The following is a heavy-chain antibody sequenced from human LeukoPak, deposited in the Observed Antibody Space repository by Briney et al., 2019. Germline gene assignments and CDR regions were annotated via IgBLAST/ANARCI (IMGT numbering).Heavy chain of an antibody. V-gene: IGHV3-21*01. J-gene: IGHJ6*03. CDR3: ARDPYSGSYGNYYYYFMDV. D-gene: IGHD1-26*01. Sequence: GGSLRLSCTASGFTFGDYAISWVRQAPGKGLEWVSSITSGSSYIYYADSVKGRFTISRDNAKNSLYLQMNSLRAEDTAVYYCARDPYSGSYGNYYYYFMDVWGKGTTVTISS. CDR2: ITSGSSYI. CDR1: GFTFGDYA.